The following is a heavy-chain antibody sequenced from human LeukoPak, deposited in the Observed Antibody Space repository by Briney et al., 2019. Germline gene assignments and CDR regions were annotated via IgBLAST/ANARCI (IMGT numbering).Heavy chain of an antibody. D-gene: IGHD2-21*01. J-gene: IGHJ3*02. CDR1: GGSISSYY. CDR3: ASSCGGDCYSSDAFDI. Sequence: PSETLSLTCTVSGGSISSYYWSWIRQPPGKGLEWIGYIYYSGSTNYNPSLKSRVTISVDTSKNQFSLKLSSVTAADTAVYYCASSCGGDCYSSDAFDIWGQGTMVTVSS. CDR2: IYYSGST. V-gene: IGHV4-59*01.